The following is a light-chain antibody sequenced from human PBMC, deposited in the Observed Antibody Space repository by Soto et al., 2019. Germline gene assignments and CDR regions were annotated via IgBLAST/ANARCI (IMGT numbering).Light chain of an antibody. Sequence: QLVLTQPPSVSGAPVQRVTISCSGNSSNIGAGFDVHWYQQLPGAAPKLLIYASTNRPSGVPDGFSGSKSDTSASLAITGLQIDDEADYYCQSYDTGLTGHVLFGGGTKVTVL. CDR2: AST. J-gene: IGLJ3*02. V-gene: IGLV1-40*01. CDR3: QSYDTGLTGHVL. CDR1: SSNIGAGFD.